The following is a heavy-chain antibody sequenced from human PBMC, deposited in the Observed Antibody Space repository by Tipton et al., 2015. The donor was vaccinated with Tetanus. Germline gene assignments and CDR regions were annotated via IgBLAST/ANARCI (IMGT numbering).Heavy chain of an antibody. Sequence: TLSLTCTVSGGSISSSSYYWGWIRQPPGKGLEWIGSIYYSGSTYYNPSLKSRVTISVDTSKTQFSLKLSSVTAADTAVYYCARLRPDPYTPNWFDPWGQGTLVTVSS. CDR1: GGSISSSSYY. D-gene: IGHD2-2*02. CDR2: IYYSGST. CDR3: ARLRPDPYTPNWFDP. J-gene: IGHJ5*02. V-gene: IGHV4-39*01.